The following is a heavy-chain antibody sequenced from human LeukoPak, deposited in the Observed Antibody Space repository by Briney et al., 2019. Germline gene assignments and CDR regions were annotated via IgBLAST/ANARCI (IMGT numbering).Heavy chain of an antibody. Sequence: PGGSLRLSCAASGFTFDDYAMHWVRQAPGKGLEWVSGISWNSGSIGYADPVKGRFTISRDNAKNSLYLQMNSLRAEDTALYYCAKEQMAGAFDYWGQGTLVTVSS. CDR1: GFTFDDYA. V-gene: IGHV3-9*01. D-gene: IGHD6-19*01. J-gene: IGHJ4*02. CDR2: ISWNSGSI. CDR3: AKEQMAGAFDY.